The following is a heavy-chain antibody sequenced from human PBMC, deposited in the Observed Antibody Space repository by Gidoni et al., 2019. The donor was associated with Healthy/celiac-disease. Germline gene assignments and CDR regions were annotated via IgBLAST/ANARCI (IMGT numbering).Heavy chain of an antibody. Sequence: EVQLVESGGGLVQPGGSLRLSCAASGFPFSNAWMSWVRQAPGKGLEWVGRIKSKTDGGTTDYAAPVKGRFTISRDDSKNTLYLQMNSLKTEDTAVYYCTTGLVRGVSHYWGQGTLVTVSS. J-gene: IGHJ4*02. CDR2: IKSKTDGGTT. CDR3: TTGLVRGVSHY. CDR1: GFPFSNAW. D-gene: IGHD3-10*01. V-gene: IGHV3-15*01.